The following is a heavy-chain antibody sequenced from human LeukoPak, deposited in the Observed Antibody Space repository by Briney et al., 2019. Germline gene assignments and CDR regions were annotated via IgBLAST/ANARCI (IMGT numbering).Heavy chain of an antibody. CDR3: ARGAVRCSGGSCLPGLPDY. CDR2: INHSGGT. J-gene: IGHJ4*02. V-gene: IGHV4-34*01. D-gene: IGHD2-15*01. CDR1: GGSFSGYY. Sequence: SETLSLTCAVYGGSFSGYYWSWIRDPPGKGLEWIGEINHSGGTNYNPSLKSRVTISVDTSKNQFSLKLSSVTAADTAVYYCARGAVRCSGGSCLPGLPDYWGQGTLVTVSS.